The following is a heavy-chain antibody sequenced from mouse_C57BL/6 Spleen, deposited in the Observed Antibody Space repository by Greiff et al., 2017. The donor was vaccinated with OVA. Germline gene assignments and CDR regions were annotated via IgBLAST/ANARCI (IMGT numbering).Heavy chain of an antibody. CDR3: ARRDSNYEAY. CDR2: IYPRSGNT. CDR1: GYTFTSYG. V-gene: IGHV1-81*01. D-gene: IGHD2-5*01. J-gene: IGHJ3*01. Sequence: QVHVKQSGAELARPGASVKLSCKASGYTFTSYGISWVKQRTGQGLEWIGEIYPRSGNTYYNEKFKGKATLTADKSSSTAYMELRSLTSEDSAVYFCARRDSNYEAYWGQGTLVTVSA.